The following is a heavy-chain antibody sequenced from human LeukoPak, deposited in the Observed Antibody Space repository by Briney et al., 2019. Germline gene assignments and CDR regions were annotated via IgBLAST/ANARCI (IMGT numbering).Heavy chain of an antibody. Sequence: SQTLSLTCTVSGGSISSGGYYWSWIRQHPGKGLEWIGYIYYSGSTYYNPSLKSRVTISVDTSKTQFSLKLSSVTAADTAVYYCARDGPSGGNRNSNWFDPWGQGTLVTVSS. J-gene: IGHJ5*02. CDR1: GGSISSGGYY. CDR2: IYYSGST. D-gene: IGHD4-23*01. V-gene: IGHV4-31*03. CDR3: ARDGPSGGNRNSNWFDP.